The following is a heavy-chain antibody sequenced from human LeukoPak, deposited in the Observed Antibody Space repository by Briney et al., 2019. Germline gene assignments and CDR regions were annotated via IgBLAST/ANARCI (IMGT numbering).Heavy chain of an antibody. CDR2: ISAYNGDT. V-gene: IGHV1-18*01. CDR1: GYTFTSYG. J-gene: IGHJ4*02. D-gene: IGHD4-23*01. CDR3: ARQLRWNQYYFDY. Sequence: ASVKVSCKASGYTFTSYGFSWVRQAPGQGLEWMGWISAYNGDTKYALNLQGRVTMTTDTSTSTAYMELRSLRSDDTAVYYCARQLRWNQYYFDYWGQGTLVTVSS.